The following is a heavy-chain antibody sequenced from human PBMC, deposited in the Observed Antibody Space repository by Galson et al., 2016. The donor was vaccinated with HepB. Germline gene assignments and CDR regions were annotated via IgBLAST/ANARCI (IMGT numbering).Heavy chain of an antibody. V-gene: IGHV1-18*01. J-gene: IGHJ4*02. CDR1: GYTFTTFG. CDR2: INTYTGNA. Sequence: SVKVSCKASGYTFTTFGINWVRQAPGQGLEWMGWINTYTGNANYAQKFQGRVNMTTDTSTSTIYMEVKSLRSDDTAVYYYARDRVMVRGVIGYWGQGTLVTVSS. CDR3: ARDRVMVRGVIGY. D-gene: IGHD3-10*01.